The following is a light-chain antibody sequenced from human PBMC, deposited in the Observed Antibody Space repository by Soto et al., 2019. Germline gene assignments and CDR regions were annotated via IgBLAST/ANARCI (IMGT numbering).Light chain of an antibody. CDR3: QHYGRSPLMA. CDR2: GAS. CDR1: QSVSSSY. J-gene: IGKJ1*01. Sequence: EIVLTQSPGTLSLSPGERATLSCRASQSVSSSYLAWYQQKPGQAPRLLIYGASSRATGIPDRFSGSGSGTDFTLAISRLEPEDFAVYYCQHYGRSPLMAFGQGTKVEIK. V-gene: IGKV3-20*01.